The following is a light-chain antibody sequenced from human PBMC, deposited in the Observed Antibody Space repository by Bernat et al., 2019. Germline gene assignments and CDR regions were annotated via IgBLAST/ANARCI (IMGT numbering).Light chain of an antibody. CDR1: SSDVGAYHY. Sequence: QSALTQPASVSGFPGQSITLSCTGTSSDVGAYHYVSWYQQHPGKAPKFMIFDVSKRPSGVSDRFSGSKSGNTASLTISGLRAEDEADYYCSSVSTTSAPVVFGGGTKLTVL. CDR2: DVS. CDR3: SSVSTTSAPVV. V-gene: IGLV2-14*03. J-gene: IGLJ3*02.